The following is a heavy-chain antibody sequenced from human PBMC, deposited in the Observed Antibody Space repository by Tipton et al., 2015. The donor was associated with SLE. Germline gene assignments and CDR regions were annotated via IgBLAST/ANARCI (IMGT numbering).Heavy chain of an antibody. V-gene: IGHV5-51*03. CDR2: IFPGDSET. J-gene: IGHJ4*02. D-gene: IGHD5-18*01. CDR3: ARSEYTYDFEY. CDR1: GDTFSNYW. Sequence: QLVQSGAEVKEPGESLKISCKGSGDTFSNYWLAWVRQMPGKGLEWMGIIFPGDSETRYSPSFRGQVTFSADKSITTAYLQWSSLEASDTAMYYCARSEYTYDFEYWGQGTLVTVSS.